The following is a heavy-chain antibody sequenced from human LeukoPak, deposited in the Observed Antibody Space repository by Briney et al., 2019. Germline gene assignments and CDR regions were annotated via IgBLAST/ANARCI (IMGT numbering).Heavy chain of an antibody. Sequence: PGGSLRLSCAASGFTFSHYGMHWVRQAPGKGLEWVALIWDDGNKKSHADTVKGRFTISRDDAKNTLYLQMNSLRAEDTAVYYCARGTGGWYNWFDPWGQGTLVTVSS. CDR1: GFTFSHYG. D-gene: IGHD6-19*01. J-gene: IGHJ5*02. CDR2: IWDDGNKK. V-gene: IGHV3-33*01. CDR3: ARGTGGWYNWFDP.